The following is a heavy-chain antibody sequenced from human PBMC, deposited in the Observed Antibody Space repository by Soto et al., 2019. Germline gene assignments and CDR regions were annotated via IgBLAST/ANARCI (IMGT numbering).Heavy chain of an antibody. V-gene: IGHV1-69*01. Sequence: QVQLVQSGAEVKKPRSSVNVSCKASGGTFSRYTISWVRQAPGQGLEWMGGSIRIFGTTNYAQKLQGRVTITADASTSTAYVDLSRRRSDATAVYYCACGQTYYNDSSAYRFDHWGQGTLVTVSS. CDR1: GGTFSRYT. CDR2: SIRIFGTT. D-gene: IGHD3-22*01. CDR3: ACGQTYYNDSSAYRFDH. J-gene: IGHJ4*02.